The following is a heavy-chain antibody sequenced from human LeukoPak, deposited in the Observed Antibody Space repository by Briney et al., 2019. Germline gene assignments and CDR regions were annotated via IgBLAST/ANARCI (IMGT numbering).Heavy chain of an antibody. V-gene: IGHV1-3*01. J-gene: IGHJ4*02. CDR3: ARAGGIQLWSFGY. D-gene: IGHD5-18*01. CDR1: GYTFTSYA. CDR2: INAGNGNT. Sequence: ASVKVSCKASGYTFTSYAMHWVRQAPGQRLEWMGWINAGNGNTKYSQKFQGRVTITRDPSASTAYMELSSLRSEDTAVYYCARAGGIQLWSFGYWGQGTLVTVSS.